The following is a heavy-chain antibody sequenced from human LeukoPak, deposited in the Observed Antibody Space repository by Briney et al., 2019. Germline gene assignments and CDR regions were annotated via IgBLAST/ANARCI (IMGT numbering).Heavy chain of an antibody. Sequence: SETLSLTCAVYGGSFSGYYWSWIRQPPGKGLEGIGEIKHSGSTNYNPSLKSRVTISVDTSKNQFSLKLSSVTAADTAVYYCARGRFSLTRINWFDPWGQGTLVTVSS. CDR1: GGSFSGYY. V-gene: IGHV4-34*01. CDR2: IKHSGST. CDR3: ARGRFSLTRINWFDP. J-gene: IGHJ5*02. D-gene: IGHD3-9*01.